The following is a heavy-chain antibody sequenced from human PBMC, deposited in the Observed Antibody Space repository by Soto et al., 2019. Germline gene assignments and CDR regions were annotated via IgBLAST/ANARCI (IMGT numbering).Heavy chain of an antibody. V-gene: IGHV1-69*01. Sequence: QVQLVQSGAEVKNPGSSVKVSCKTSGFTFNVYGINWVRQAPGQGLEWMGGLIPIYDAPNYAQKIQDRFILTAHYSTISMKLQLFILLSVDTAVYFLARVRDPDLDPDVLNVWGPRTMV. CDR1: GFTFNVYG. CDR3: ARVRDPDLDPDVLNV. J-gene: IGHJ6*02. CDR2: LIPIYDAP. D-gene: IGHD1-1*01.